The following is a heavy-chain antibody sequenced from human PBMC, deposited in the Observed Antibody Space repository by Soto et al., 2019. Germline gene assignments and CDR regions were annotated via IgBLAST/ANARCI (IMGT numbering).Heavy chain of an antibody. CDR1: GFTFSSYG. CDR2: IWYDGSNK. D-gene: IGHD5-12*01. Sequence: GGSLRLSCAASGFTFSSYGMHWVRQAPGKGLEWVAVIWYDGSNKYYADSVKGRVTISRDDSKNTLYLQMKSLRAEDTAVYYCARSESGYAFYYMDVWGKGTTVTVSS. J-gene: IGHJ6*03. CDR3: ARSESGYAFYYMDV. V-gene: IGHV3-33*08.